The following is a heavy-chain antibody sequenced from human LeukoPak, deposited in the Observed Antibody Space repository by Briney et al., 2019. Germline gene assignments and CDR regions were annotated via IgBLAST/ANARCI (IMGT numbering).Heavy chain of an antibody. V-gene: IGHV4-39*07. CDR3: ARLQQRDIDY. CDR2: INYSGST. D-gene: IGHD6-13*01. CDR1: GGSISNTFYY. J-gene: IGHJ4*02. Sequence: PSETLSLTCTVSGGSISNTFYYWGWIRQPPGKGLEWIGSINYSGSTNYNPSLKRRVTISVDKPKNQFSLKLSSVTAADTAVYYCARLQQRDIDYWGQGTLVTVSS.